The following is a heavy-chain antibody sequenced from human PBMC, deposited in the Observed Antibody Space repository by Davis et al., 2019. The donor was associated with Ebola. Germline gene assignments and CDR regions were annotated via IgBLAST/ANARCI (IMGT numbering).Heavy chain of an antibody. CDR2: MDHSGNT. CDR3: VGSPYYYYGMDV. V-gene: IGHV4-34*01. J-gene: IGHJ6*02. CDR1: GGSFSGYY. D-gene: IGHD1-26*01. Sequence: SETLSLTCAVHGGSFSGYYWSWIRQPPGKGLEWIGEMDHSGNTNYNPSLKSRVTISVDTSKNQFSLKLSSVTAAETAVYYCVGSPYYYYGMDVWGQGTTVTVSS.